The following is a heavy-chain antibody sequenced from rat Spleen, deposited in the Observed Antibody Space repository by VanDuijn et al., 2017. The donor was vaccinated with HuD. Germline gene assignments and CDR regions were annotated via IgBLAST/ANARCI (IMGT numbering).Heavy chain of an antibody. CDR1: GFSVTSFN. D-gene: IGHD1-6*01. CDR3: ARHGRTTDYPFDY. CDR2: IWNTGGI. Sequence: QVQLKESGPGLVQPSQTLSLTCTVSGFSVTSFNVHWVRQPPGKGLEWMGVIWNTGGIRYNSALKSRLTITRDTSKNQVFLKMNSLQPEDTGTYYCARHGRTTDYPFDYWGHGVMVTVSS. J-gene: IGHJ2*01. V-gene: IGHV2-41*01.